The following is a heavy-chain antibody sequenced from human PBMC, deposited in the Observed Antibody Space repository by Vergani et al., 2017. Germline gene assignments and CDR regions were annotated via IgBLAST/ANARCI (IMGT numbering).Heavy chain of an antibody. Sequence: VQLVESGGGLVKPGESLKISCKGSGYSFTSYWIGWVRQMPGKGLEWMGIIYPGDSDTRYSPSFQGQVTISADKSISTAYLQWTSLKASDTVMYYCARLSGWTYYYDSSGYTAYWGQGTLVTVSS. D-gene: IGHD3-22*01. J-gene: IGHJ4*02. CDR2: IYPGDSDT. V-gene: IGHV5-51*01. CDR1: GYSFTSYW. CDR3: ARLSGWTYYYDSSGYTAY.